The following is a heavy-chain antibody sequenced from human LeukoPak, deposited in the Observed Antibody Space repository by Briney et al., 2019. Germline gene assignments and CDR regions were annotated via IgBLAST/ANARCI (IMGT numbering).Heavy chain of an antibody. D-gene: IGHD3-22*01. V-gene: IGHV4-34*01. Sequence: SETLSLTCAVYGGSFSGYYWSWIRQPPGKGLEWIGEINHSGSTNYNPSLKSRVTISVDTSKNQFSLKLSSVTAADTVVYYCARGRYYYDSSGYYPFYFDYWGQGTLVTVSS. CDR3: ARGRYYYDSSGYYPFYFDY. CDR2: INHSGST. CDR1: GGSFSGYY. J-gene: IGHJ4*02.